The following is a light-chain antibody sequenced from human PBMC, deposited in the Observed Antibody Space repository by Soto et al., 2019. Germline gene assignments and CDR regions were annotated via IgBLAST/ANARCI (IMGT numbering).Light chain of an antibody. Sequence: QPVLTQPPSVSAAPGQTVTISCSGSSSNIGNNEISWYQQLPGTAPQLLMFDNKRRPSGIPDRFSGSKSGTSATLGITGFQTGDEADYYCGSWDSSLSAYVFGTGTKLTVL. CDR3: GSWDSSLSAYV. CDR1: SSNIGNNE. V-gene: IGLV1-51*01. CDR2: DNK. J-gene: IGLJ1*01.